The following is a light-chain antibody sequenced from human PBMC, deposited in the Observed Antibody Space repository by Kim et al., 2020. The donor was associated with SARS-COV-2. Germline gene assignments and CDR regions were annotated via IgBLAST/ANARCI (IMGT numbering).Light chain of an antibody. V-gene: IGLV3-19*01. CDR2: GKN. J-gene: IGLJ2*01. CDR1: SLRKYY. CDR3: NSRDTSHFVI. Sequence: SSELTQDPAVSVALGQTVRITCQGDSLRKYYATWYQQKPGQAPVLLISGKNNRPSGIPDRFSGCSSGNTASLTIAGAQAEDEADYYCNSRDTSHFVIFGGGTKLTVL.